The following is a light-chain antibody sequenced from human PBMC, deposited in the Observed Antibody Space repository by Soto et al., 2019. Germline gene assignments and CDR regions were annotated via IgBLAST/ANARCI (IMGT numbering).Light chain of an antibody. V-gene: IGLV3-21*02. CDR1: NIGGRS. J-gene: IGLJ3*02. CDR3: QVWDSSSDHWV. CDR2: DDR. Sequence: SYELTQPPSVSVAPGQTARITCGGSNIGGRSVHCYQQKPGQAPILVVYDDRDRPSGIPERSSGSNSGNTATLTISRVEVGDEADYYCQVWDSSSDHWVFGGGTKVTVL.